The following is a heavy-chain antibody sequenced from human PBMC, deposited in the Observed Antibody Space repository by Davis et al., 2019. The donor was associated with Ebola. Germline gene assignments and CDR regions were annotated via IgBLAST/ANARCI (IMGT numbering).Heavy chain of an antibody. D-gene: IGHD1-20*01. CDR1: GGTFSSYA. CDR3: AREGDGGITGTTGWFDP. J-gene: IGHJ5*02. V-gene: IGHV1-69*06. CDR2: VIPIFGTA. Sequence: AASVKVSCKASGGTFSSYAISWVRQAPGQGFEWMGGVIPIFGTANYTQKFQGRVTITADKSTSTAYMELSSLRSEDTAVYYCAREGDGGITGTTGWFDPWGQGTLVTVSS.